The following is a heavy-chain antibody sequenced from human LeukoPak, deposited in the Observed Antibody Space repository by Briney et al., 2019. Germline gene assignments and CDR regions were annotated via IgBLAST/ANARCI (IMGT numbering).Heavy chain of an antibody. D-gene: IGHD6-13*01. CDR2: MNPNSGNT. CDR1: GYTFTSYD. J-gene: IGHJ6*03. CDR3: ARGARIAAAYYYYYMDV. V-gene: IGHV1-8*01. Sequence: ASVKVSCKASGYTFTSYDINWVRQATGQGLEWMGWMNPNSGNTGYAQKFQGRVTMTRNTSISTAYMELSSLRSEDTAVYYCARGARIAAAYYYYYMDVWGKGTTVTISS.